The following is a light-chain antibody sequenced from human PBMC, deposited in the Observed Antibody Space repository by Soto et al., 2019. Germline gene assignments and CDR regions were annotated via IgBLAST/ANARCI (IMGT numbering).Light chain of an antibody. Sequence: QSALTQPASVSGSPGQSITLSCTGTSSDIGGYNYVSWYQQYPGEAPKLMIFEVNNRPSGVSHRFSGSKSGNTASLTISGLQAEDEADSYCSPYTSTCTSVFGGGTNVTVL. J-gene: IGLJ1*01. CDR2: EVN. V-gene: IGLV2-14*01. CDR1: SSDIGGYNY. CDR3: SPYTSTCTSV.